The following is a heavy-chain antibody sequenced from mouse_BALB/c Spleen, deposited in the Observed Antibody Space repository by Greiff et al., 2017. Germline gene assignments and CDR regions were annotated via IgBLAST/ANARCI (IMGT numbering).Heavy chain of an antibody. D-gene: IGHD1-1*02. CDR1: GISITTGNYR. CDR2: IYYSGTI. V-gene: IGHV3-5*02. Sequence: EVKLQESGPGLVKPSQTVSLTCTVTGISITTGNYRWSWIRQFPGNKLEWIGYIYYSGTITYNPSLTSRTTITRDTSKNQFFLEMNSLTAEDTATYYCARERGYGAFAYWGQGTLVTVSA. CDR3: ARERGYGAFAY. J-gene: IGHJ3*01.